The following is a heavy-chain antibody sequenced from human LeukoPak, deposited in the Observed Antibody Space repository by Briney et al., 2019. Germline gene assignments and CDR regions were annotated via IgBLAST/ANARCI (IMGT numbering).Heavy chain of an antibody. D-gene: IGHD2-2*01. CDR3: ARLYCSSTSCLHFDY. Sequence: SETLSPTCTVSGGSISSYYWSWIRQPPGKGLEWIGYIYYSGSTNYNPSLKSRVTISVDTSKNQFSLKLSSVTAADTAVYYCARLYCSSTSCLHFDYWGQGTLVTVSS. V-gene: IGHV4-59*08. J-gene: IGHJ4*02. CDR1: GGSISSYY. CDR2: IYYSGST.